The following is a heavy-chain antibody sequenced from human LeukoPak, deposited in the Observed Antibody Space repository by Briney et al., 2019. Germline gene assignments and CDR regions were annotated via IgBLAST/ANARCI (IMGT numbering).Heavy chain of an antibody. Sequence: SESLSLTCTVSGGSISSDDYYWSWIRPRPGKGLEWIGYIYYSGSTYSNPSLKSRVTISVDTSKNQCSLKLTSVAAADTAVYYCARHGSSFDCWGQGALVTVSS. V-gene: IGHV4-30-4*01. CDR1: GGSISSDDYY. D-gene: IGHD3-10*01. CDR2: IYYSGST. CDR3: ARHGSSFDC. J-gene: IGHJ4*02.